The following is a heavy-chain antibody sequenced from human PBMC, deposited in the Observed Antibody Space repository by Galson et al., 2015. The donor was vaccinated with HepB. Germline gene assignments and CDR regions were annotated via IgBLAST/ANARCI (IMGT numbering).Heavy chain of an antibody. CDR2: IDHSGIT. CDR1: GGSFSGYF. J-gene: IGHJ6*02. Sequence: ETLSLTCTFYGGSFSGYFWNWIRQSPGKGLEWIGEIDHSGITNYNPSLKSRVTISIDTSKNHVSLKLTSVTAADTAVYYCARGQQQLVRTDYYYIMDVWGQGTTVTVSS. D-gene: IGHD6-6*01. CDR3: ARGQQQLVRTDYYYIMDV. V-gene: IGHV4-34*01.